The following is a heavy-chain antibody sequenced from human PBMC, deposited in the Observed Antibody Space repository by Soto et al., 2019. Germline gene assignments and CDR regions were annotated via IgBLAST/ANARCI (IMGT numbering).Heavy chain of an antibody. CDR2: IFHSGTI. CDR3: ARWLQLYYFDY. J-gene: IGHJ4*02. Sequence: SETLSLTCAVSGGSISSGSYYWGWIRQPPGKGLEWIGNIFHSGTINYNPSLKGRVTISVDTSKNQFSLKLSSVTAADTAVYYCARWLQLYYFDYWGQGTLVTVPQ. CDR1: GGSISSGSYY. D-gene: IGHD5-12*01. V-gene: IGHV4-39*01.